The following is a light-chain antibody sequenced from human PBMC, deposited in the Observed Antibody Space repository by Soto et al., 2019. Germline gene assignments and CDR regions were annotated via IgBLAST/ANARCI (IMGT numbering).Light chain of an antibody. Sequence: DLQMTQSPSSLSASLGDRVTITCRASQSVSNLLAWYQQKPGKAPKLLISEVSTLQPGVPSRFRGSASGTQFTLTITSLQPDDVATYYCQQYDSYSSFGQGTKLRIK. CDR1: QSVSNL. V-gene: IGKV1-5*03. J-gene: IGKJ2*01. CDR2: EVS. CDR3: QQYDSYSS.